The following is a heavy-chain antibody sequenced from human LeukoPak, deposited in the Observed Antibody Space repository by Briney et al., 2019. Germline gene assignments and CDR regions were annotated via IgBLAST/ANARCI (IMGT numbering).Heavy chain of an antibody. CDR1: GYTFTGYY. CDR3: ARATYYYGSGTRGWFDP. CDR2: INPNSGGT. J-gene: IGHJ5*02. Sequence: ASVKVSCKASGYTFTGYYMHWVRQAPGQGLEWMGWINPNSGGTNYAQKFQGRVTMTRDTSISTAYMELSRLRSDDTAVYYCARATYYYGSGTRGWFDPWGQGTLVTVSS. D-gene: IGHD3-10*01. V-gene: IGHV1-2*02.